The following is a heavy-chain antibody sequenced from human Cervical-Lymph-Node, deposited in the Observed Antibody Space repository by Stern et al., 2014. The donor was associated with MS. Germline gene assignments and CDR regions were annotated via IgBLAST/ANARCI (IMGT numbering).Heavy chain of an antibody. D-gene: IGHD2-2*01. J-gene: IGHJ5*02. CDR2: ISGSGGST. CDR3: AKDLGYCSTTSCYLAS. CDR1: GFSFINYA. V-gene: IGHV3-23*04. Sequence: EEQLVESGGGLVQPGGSLRPSCAAFGFSFINYALTWVPQAPGTGLELDSTISGSGGSTYYANSVKGRFTISRDNSKNMLYLQMNSLRAEDTAVYYCAKDLGYCSTTSCYLASWGQGTLVTVSS.